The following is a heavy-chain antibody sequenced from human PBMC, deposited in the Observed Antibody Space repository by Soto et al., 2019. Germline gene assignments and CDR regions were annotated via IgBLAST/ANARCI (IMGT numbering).Heavy chain of an antibody. Sequence: GGSLRLSCAASGFTFGSYSMNWVRQAPGKGLEWISYIGGSGSPMSHADSVKGRFTISRDNARNSLYLQMNSLRAEDTAVYYCARDRDWSFDYWGQGTLGTV. D-gene: IGHD2-21*02. V-gene: IGHV3-48*01. CDR3: ARDRDWSFDY. CDR2: IGGSGSPM. J-gene: IGHJ4*01. CDR1: GFTFGSYS.